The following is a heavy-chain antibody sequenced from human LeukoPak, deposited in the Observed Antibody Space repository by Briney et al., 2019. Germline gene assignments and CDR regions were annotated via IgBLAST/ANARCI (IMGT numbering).Heavy chain of an antibody. CDR2: IWYDGSNK. CDR3: ARDWRLQNFDY. Sequence: PGQSLRPSCAASGFTFSSYGMHWVRQAPGKGLEWVADIWYDGSNKYYAASVKGRFTFSRDNSKNTLYLQMNSLRAEDTAVYYCARDWRLQNFDYWGQGTLVTVSS. V-gene: IGHV3-33*01. J-gene: IGHJ4*02. CDR1: GFTFSSYG. D-gene: IGHD5-24*01.